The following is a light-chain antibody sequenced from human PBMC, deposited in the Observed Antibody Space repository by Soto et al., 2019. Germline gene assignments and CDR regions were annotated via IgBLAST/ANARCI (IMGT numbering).Light chain of an antibody. CDR1: QSISSW. CDR2: KAS. V-gene: IGKV1-5*03. Sequence: DIQMIQSTSTLSASVGDRVTITCRASQSISSWLAWYQQKPGKAPKLLIYKASSLESGVPSRFSGSGSGTEFTLTISSLQPDDFATYYCQQYNSYWTFGQGTKVDIK. CDR3: QQYNSYWT. J-gene: IGKJ1*01.